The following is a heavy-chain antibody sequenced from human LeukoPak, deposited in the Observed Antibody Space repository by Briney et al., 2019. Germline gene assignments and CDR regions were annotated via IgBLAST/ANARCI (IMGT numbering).Heavy chain of an antibody. CDR3: ARGAVVPAALEGPYYYYGMDV. Sequence: GGSLRLSCSASGFTFSTYTMNWVRQAPGKGLEWVSSISSLISFKYYADSVKGRFTISRDNAKKSLYLQMSSLRAEDTAVYYCARGAVVPAALEGPYYYYGMDVWGQGTTVTVSS. CDR1: GFTFSTYT. CDR2: ISSLISFK. J-gene: IGHJ6*02. D-gene: IGHD2-2*01. V-gene: IGHV3-21*01.